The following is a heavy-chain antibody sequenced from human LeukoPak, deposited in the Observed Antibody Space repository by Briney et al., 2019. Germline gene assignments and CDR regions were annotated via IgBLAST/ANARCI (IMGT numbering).Heavy chain of an antibody. D-gene: IGHD3-10*01. Sequence: SETLSLTCTVSGGSISSSSYYWGWIRQPPGKGLEWIGSIYYSGSTYYNPSLKSRVTISVDTSKNQFSLKLSSVTAADTAVYYCARGDSMVRGVGGRDFLGFDYWGQGTLVTVSS. J-gene: IGHJ4*02. CDR1: GGSISSSSYY. V-gene: IGHV4-39*07. CDR2: IYYSGST. CDR3: ARGDSMVRGVGGRDFLGFDY.